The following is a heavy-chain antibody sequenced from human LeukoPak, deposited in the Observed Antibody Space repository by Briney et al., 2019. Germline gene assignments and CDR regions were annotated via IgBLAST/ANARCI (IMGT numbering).Heavy chain of an antibody. V-gene: IGHV4-59*08. Sequence: MPSETLSLTCTVSGGSISSLYYSWIRQPPGKGLEWIGYIYYSGSTNYNPSLKSRVTISVDTSKNQFSLKLSSVTAADTAVYYCATVWGSGSYYNYYYYGMDVWGQGTTVTVSS. J-gene: IGHJ6*02. CDR3: ATVWGSGSYYNYYYYGMDV. D-gene: IGHD3-10*01. CDR2: IYYSGST. CDR1: GGSISSLY.